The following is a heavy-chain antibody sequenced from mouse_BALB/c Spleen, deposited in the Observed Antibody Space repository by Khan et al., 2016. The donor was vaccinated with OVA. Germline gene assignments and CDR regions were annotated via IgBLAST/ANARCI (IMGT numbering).Heavy chain of an antibody. D-gene: IGHD1-1*02. Sequence: EVELVESGGDLVKTGGSLKLSCAASGFTFSTYGMSWVRQTPDKRLEWVATINTGGHYTYYIHNVKGRFTISRDNAENTLYLQMTSLRSEDTAMYYCARLAYYYNSGAFAYWGQGTLVTVSA. CDR2: INTGGHYT. CDR3: ARLAYYYNSGAFAY. V-gene: IGHV5-6*01. J-gene: IGHJ3*01. CDR1: GFTFSTYG.